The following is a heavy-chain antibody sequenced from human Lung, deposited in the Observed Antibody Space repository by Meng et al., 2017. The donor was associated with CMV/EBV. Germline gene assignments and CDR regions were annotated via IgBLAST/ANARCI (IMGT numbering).Heavy chain of an antibody. CDR2: INPNSGGT. V-gene: IGHV1-2*02. Sequence: ASXXVSXKASGYTFTGYYMHWVRQAPGQGLEWMGWINPNSGGTNYAQKFQGSVTMTRDTSISTAYMELSRLRSDDTAVYYCARDLGDDCTNGVCYSVDAFDIWGQGTMVTVSS. CDR1: GYTFTGYY. J-gene: IGHJ3*02. D-gene: IGHD2-8*01. CDR3: ARDLGDDCTNGVCYSVDAFDI.